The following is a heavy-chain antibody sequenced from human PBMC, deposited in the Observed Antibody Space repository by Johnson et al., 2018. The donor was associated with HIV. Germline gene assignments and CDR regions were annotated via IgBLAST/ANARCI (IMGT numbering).Heavy chain of an antibody. V-gene: IGHV3-30-3*01. J-gene: IGHJ3*02. Sequence: QVQLVESGGGLIQPGGSLRLSCAASGFTFSSYAMHWVRQAPGKGLEWVAVISYDGSNKYYADSVQGRLTISRDNSKNTLYLQMNSLRAEDTAVYYCAREFNIAAAGILSAFDIWGQGTVVTVSS. D-gene: IGHD6-13*01. CDR1: GFTFSSYA. CDR3: AREFNIAAAGILSAFDI. CDR2: ISYDGSNK.